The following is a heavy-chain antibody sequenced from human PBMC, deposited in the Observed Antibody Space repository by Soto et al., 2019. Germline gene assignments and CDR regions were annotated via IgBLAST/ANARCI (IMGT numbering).Heavy chain of an antibody. CDR3: AKMVTSYYDYYMDG. Sequence: VHLVESGGGLVQPGGSLRLSCAASGFTFGSFSMNWVRQAPGKGLEWVSYISSSSGIIYYADSVKGRFTISRDNAKNSLYLQMNSLRAEDTAVYFCAKMVTSYYDYYMDGWGKGTTVTVSS. CDR2: ISSSSGII. V-gene: IGHV3-48*01. CDR1: GFTFGSFS. J-gene: IGHJ6*03. D-gene: IGHD2-21*02.